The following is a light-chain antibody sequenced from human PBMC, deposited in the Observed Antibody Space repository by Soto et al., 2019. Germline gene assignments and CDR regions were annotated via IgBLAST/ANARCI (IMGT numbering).Light chain of an antibody. J-gene: IGKJ3*01. CDR2: AAS. CDR3: QKYSGAPFT. V-gene: IGKV1-27*01. Sequence: DIQMTQSPSSLSASVGDRVTITCQASQGISSYLAWYQQKPGKVPKLLISAASTLQSGVPSRFSGGGSGTHFTLTISSLQPEDVATYYCQKYSGAPFTFGPGTRWIS. CDR1: QGISSY.